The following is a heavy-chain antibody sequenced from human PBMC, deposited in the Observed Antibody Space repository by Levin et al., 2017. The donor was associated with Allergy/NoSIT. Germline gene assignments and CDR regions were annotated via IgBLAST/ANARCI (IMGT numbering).Heavy chain of an antibody. CDR3: AKYGLGDIGPTAY. Sequence: PGGSLRLSCAASGFTFSSYAMSWVRQAPGKGLEWVSAISGSGGSTYYADSVKGRFTISRDNSKNTLCLQMNSLRAEDTAVYYCAKYGLGDIGPTAYWGQGTLVTVSS. V-gene: IGHV3-23*01. CDR2: ISGSGGST. J-gene: IGHJ4*02. CDR1: GFTFSSYA. D-gene: IGHD3-16*01.